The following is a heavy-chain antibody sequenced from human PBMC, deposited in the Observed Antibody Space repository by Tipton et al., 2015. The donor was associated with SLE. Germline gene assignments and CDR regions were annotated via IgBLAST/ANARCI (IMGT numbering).Heavy chain of an antibody. CDR2: IYSGGNT. Sequence: SGFSFSNYAMSWVRQAPGKGLEWVSIIYSGGNTYYVESVEGRFTISRDNSDNTLYVRMNNLRVEDTAIYYCAKASRGQYESWSGHFDEWGRGTLVTVSS. J-gene: IGHJ4*02. CDR3: AKASRGQYESWSGHFDE. V-gene: IGHV3-23*03. D-gene: IGHD3-3*01. CDR1: GFSFSNYA.